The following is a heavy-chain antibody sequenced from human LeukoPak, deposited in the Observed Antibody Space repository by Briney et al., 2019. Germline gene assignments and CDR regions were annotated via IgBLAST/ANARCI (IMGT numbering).Heavy chain of an antibody. V-gene: IGHV4-39*01. Sequence: PSETLSLTCTVSGGSISSSSYYWGWIRQPPGKGLEWIGSIYYSGSTYYNPSLKSRVTISVDTSKNQFSLKLSSVTAADTAVYYCARHVWTHFSTVTTWSFDYWGQGTLVTVSS. CDR3: ARHVWTHFSTVTTWSFDY. CDR1: GGSISSSSYY. CDR2: IYYSGST. D-gene: IGHD4-17*01. J-gene: IGHJ4*02.